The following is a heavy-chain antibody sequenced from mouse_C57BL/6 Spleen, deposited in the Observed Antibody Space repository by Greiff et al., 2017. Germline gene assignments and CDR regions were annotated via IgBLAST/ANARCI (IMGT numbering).Heavy chain of an antibody. D-gene: IGHD1-1*01. CDR3: ARRGGSYWYFDV. J-gene: IGHJ1*03. Sequence: VKLVESGAELVKPGASVKMSCKASGYTFTTYPIEWMKQNHGKSLEWIGNFHPYNDDTKYNEKFKGKATLTVEKSSSTVYLELSRLTSDDSAVYYCARRGGSYWYFDVWGTGTTVTVSS. CDR2: FHPYNDDT. V-gene: IGHV1-47*01. CDR1: GYTFTTYP.